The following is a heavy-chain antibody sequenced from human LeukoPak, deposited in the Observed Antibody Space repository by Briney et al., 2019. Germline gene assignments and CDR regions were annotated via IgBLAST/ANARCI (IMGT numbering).Heavy chain of an antibody. D-gene: IGHD6-13*01. Sequence: PSETLSLTCTVSGGSISSCYWSWIRQPPGKGLEWIGYIYYSGSTNYNPSLKSRVTISVDTSKNQFSLKLSSVTAADTAVYYCARVRQQLGPYYYYGMDVWGQGTTVTVSS. CDR3: ARVRQQLGPYYYYGMDV. J-gene: IGHJ6*02. CDR2: IYYSGST. V-gene: IGHV4-59*01. CDR1: GGSISSCY.